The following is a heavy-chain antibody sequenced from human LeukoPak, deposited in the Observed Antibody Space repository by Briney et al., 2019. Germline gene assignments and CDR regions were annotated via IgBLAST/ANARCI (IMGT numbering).Heavy chain of an antibody. CDR1: GGSFSGYY. CDR2: INHSGST. CDR3: ARGRYSYGYNWFDP. V-gene: IGHV4-34*01. J-gene: IGHJ5*02. Sequence: SETLSLTCAVYGGSFSGYYWSWIRQPPGKGLEWIGEINHSGSTNYNPSLRSRVTISVDTSKNQFSLKLSSVTAADTAVYYCARGRYSYGYNWFDPWGQGTLVTVSS. D-gene: IGHD5-18*01.